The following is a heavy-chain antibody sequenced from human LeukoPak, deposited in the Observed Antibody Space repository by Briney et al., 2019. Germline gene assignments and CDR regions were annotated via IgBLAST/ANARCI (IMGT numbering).Heavy chain of an antibody. V-gene: IGHV3-30*04. CDR3: ARDNNGDY. D-gene: IGHD2-8*01. J-gene: IGHJ4*02. Sequence: GGSLRLSCAASGFTFSNYAMHWVRQAPGRGLQWVAVISYDGSDVNCADSVKGRFTISRDNSKSTLYLQLNSLRVDDTAVYYCARDNNGDYWGQGTLVTVSS. CDR2: ISYDGSDV. CDR1: GFTFSNYA.